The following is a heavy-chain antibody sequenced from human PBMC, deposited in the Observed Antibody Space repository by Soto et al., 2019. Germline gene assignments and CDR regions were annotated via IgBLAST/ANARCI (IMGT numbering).Heavy chain of an antibody. D-gene: IGHD1-26*01. CDR2: IYWDDDK. CDR3: AHTAPGGTWAFDY. V-gene: IGHV2-5*02. J-gene: IGHJ4*02. Sequence: QITLKESGPTLVKPTQTLTLTCAFSGFSLTTRAVGVGWIRQPPGKALEWLAVIYWDDDKRYSPSLKSRVSITKDTHEKQVVLTMDTLDHVDTATYYCAHTAPGGTWAFDYWGQGILVTVSS. CDR1: GFSLTTRAVG.